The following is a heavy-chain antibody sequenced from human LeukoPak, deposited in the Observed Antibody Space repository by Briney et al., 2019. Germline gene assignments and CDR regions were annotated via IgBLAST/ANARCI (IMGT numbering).Heavy chain of an antibody. CDR2: IYYSGST. D-gene: IGHD3-16*01. Sequence: SETLSLTCTVSGGSVSSGSYYWSWIRQPPGKGLEWIGYIYYSGSTNYNPSLKSRVTISADTSKNQFSLKLSSVTAADTAVYYCARASRWDGMDVWGKGTTVTVSS. CDR1: GGSVSSGSYY. CDR3: ARASRWDGMDV. V-gene: IGHV4-61*01. J-gene: IGHJ6*04.